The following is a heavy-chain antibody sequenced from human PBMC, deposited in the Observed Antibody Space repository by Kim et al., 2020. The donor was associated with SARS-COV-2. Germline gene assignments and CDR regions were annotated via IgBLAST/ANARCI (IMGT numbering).Heavy chain of an antibody. V-gene: IGHV3-23*01. D-gene: IGHD3-10*01. J-gene: IGHJ4*02. Sequence: GTGRFTISRDNSKNTLYLQMNSLRTEDTAVYYCAKKFHYGSGGYLYYFDNWGQGTLVTVSS. CDR3: AKKFHYGSGGYLYYFDN.